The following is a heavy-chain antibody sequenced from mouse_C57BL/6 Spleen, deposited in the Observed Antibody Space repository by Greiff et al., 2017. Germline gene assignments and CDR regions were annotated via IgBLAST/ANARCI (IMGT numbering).Heavy chain of an antibody. D-gene: IGHD4-1*01. CDR1: GFTFSSYG. CDR3: ARQTGSWFAY. Sequence: EVKLMESGGDLVKPGGSLQLSCAASGFTFSSYGMSWVRQTPDKRLEWVATISSGGSYTYYPDSVKGRFTISRDNAKNTLYLQMSSLESEDTAMYYCARQTGSWFAYWGQGTLVTVSA. J-gene: IGHJ3*01. CDR2: ISSGGSYT. V-gene: IGHV5-6*01.